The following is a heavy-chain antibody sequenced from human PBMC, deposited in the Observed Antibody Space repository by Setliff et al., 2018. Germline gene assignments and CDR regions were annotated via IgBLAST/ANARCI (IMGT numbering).Heavy chain of an antibody. CDR3: ARRVRIAVLDLYYFEY. V-gene: IGHV5-51*01. J-gene: IGHJ4*02. CDR2: IYPGDSDT. D-gene: IGHD6-19*01. CDR1: GYSFTSYW. Sequence: GESLKISCKGSGYSFTSYWIGWVRQMPGKGLEWMGIIYPGDSDTRYSPSFQGQVTISADKSISTAYLQWSSLKASDTAMYYCARRVRIAVLDLYYFEYWGQGTLVTVSS.